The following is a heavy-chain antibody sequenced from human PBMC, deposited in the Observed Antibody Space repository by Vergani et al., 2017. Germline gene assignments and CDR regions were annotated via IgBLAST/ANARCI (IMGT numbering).Heavy chain of an antibody. J-gene: IGHJ2*01. CDR1: GGSFSGYY. CDR2: INHSGST. CDR3: ARASGGPRAGRKYFDL. V-gene: IGHV4-34*01. D-gene: IGHD2-15*01. Sequence: QVQLQQWGAGLLKPSETLSLTCAVYGGSFSGYYWSWIRQPPGKGLEWIGEINHSGSTNYKPSLKSRVTISVDTSKNQFSLKLSSVTAADTAVYYWARASGGPRAGRKYFDLWGRGTLVTVSS.